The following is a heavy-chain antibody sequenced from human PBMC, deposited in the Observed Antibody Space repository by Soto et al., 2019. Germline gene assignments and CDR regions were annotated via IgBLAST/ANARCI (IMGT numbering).Heavy chain of an antibody. CDR1: GYSFTGHY. Sequence: QLQLVQSGSEVKPPGASVKVSCKASGYSFTGHYMHWVRQVSGERLEHLGWLKSDNGGTYYAPKCPGRVTVTRDTSTSTAAMELTGLQSDDTAVYFCARDLCPLGSGSPCPTFGLDVWGQGTTVTVSS. J-gene: IGHJ6*02. CDR2: LKSDNGGT. V-gene: IGHV1-2*02. CDR3: ARDLCPLGSGSPCPTFGLDV. D-gene: IGHD3-10*01.